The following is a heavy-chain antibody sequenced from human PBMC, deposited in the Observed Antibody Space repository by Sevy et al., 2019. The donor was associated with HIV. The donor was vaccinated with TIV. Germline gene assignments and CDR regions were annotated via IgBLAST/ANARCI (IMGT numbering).Heavy chain of an antibody. CDR2: IGADGNT. CDR3: AREALVGRFWYFDL. V-gene: IGHV3-13*01. Sequence: GGSLRLSCVASEFTFSRYGMHWVRRATGRDLEWVSAIGADGNTYYSDSVKGRFTISRENAENSFYLQLNSLRAGDTAVYYCAREALVGRFWYFDLWGRGTLVTVSS. CDR1: EFTFSRYG. J-gene: IGHJ2*01. D-gene: IGHD3-9*01.